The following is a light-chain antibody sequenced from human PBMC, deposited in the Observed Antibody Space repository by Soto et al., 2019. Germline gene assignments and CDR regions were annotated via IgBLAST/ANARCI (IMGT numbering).Light chain of an antibody. J-gene: IGLJ1*01. CDR3: ISYKTDDTFV. CDR1: TGDVGTYNF. Sequence: QSALTQPRSVSGSPGQSVTISCTGTTGDVGTYNFVSWYQHHPGKAPKLMIYEATNRPSGVSERFSGSKTGDTASLTISGLQADDEAEYFCISYKTDDTFVFGSGTKLTVL. V-gene: IGLV2-11*01. CDR2: EAT.